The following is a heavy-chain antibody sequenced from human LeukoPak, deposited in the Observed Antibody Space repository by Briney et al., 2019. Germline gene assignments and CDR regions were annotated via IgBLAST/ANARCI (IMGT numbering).Heavy chain of an antibody. D-gene: IGHD2-15*01. CDR1: GGSISSSSYY. V-gene: IGHV4-39*07. CDR2: IYYSGGT. CDR3: ARVLGYCSGGSCLNYFDY. J-gene: IGHJ4*02. Sequence: PSETLSLTCTVSGGSISSSSYYWGWIRQPPGKGLEWIGSIYYSGGTYYNPSLKSRVTISVDTSKNQFSLKLSSVTAADTAVYYCARVLGYCSGGSCLNYFDYWGQGTLVTVSS.